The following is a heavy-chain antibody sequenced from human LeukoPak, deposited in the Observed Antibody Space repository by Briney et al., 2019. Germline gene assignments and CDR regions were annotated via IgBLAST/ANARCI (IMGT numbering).Heavy chain of an antibody. CDR2: ISYDGSNK. Sequence: GGSLRLSCAASGFTFNSYAMHWVRQAPGKGLEWVAVISYDGSNKYYADSVKGRFTISRDNSKNTLYLQMNSLRAEDTAVYYCAREWYDAFDIWGQGTMVTVSS. CDR3: AREWYDAFDI. J-gene: IGHJ3*02. CDR1: GFTFNSYA. D-gene: IGHD2-15*01. V-gene: IGHV3-30*04.